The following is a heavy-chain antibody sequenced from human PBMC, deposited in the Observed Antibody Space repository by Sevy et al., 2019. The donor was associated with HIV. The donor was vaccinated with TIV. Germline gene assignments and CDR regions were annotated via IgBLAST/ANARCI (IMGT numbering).Heavy chain of an antibody. CDR3: ARRNYYASGTYYP. Sequence: SETLSLTCTVSGGSITTSDYYWGWIRQPPGMGLEWIASLYYTGNTYYNPSLKSRVTISVDTSKNQFSLRLSSVTAPDTAVYYCARRNYYASGTYYPWGQGTLVTVSS. D-gene: IGHD3-10*01. J-gene: IGHJ4*02. V-gene: IGHV4-39*01. CDR1: GGSITTSDYY. CDR2: LYYTGNT.